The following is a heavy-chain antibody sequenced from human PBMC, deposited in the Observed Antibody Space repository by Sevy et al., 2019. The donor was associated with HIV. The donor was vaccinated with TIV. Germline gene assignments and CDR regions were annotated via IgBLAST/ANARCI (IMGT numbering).Heavy chain of an antibody. CDR1: GISLSTSGLG. J-gene: IGHJ4*02. CDR2: IYWDDDK. V-gene: IGHV2-5*02. Sequence: SGPTLVNPTQTLTLTCTFSGISLSTSGLGVGWIREPPGKALEWLALIYWDDDKRYSPSLKSRLTITKDTSKNQVVLTMTNMDAVDTATYYCPHWLYGDYVTNFDYWGQGTLVTVSS. CDR3: PHWLYGDYVTNFDY. D-gene: IGHD4-17*01.